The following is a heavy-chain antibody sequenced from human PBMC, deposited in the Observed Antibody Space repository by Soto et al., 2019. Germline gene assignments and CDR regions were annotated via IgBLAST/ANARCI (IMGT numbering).Heavy chain of an antibody. CDR2: VYYTGST. CDR3: VRTAREGAVAPHWFDR. V-gene: IGHV4-30-4*01. D-gene: IGHD2-21*02. Sequence: PSETLSLTCTVSGASIRSTDYYWRCIRQAPGKGLEWIGYVYYTGSTYYNPSLMSRLTISVDTSKNQFSLKLTSVTAAETAVYYCVRTAREGAVAPHWFDRWGQGTQVTVSS. J-gene: IGHJ5*02. CDR1: GASIRSTDYY.